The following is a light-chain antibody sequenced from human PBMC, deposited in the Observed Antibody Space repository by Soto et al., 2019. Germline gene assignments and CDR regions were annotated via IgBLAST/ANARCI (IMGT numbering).Light chain of an antibody. CDR1: QSVSSSY. V-gene: IGKV3-20*01. J-gene: IGKJ3*01. CDR2: GAS. Sequence: EIVLTQSPGTLSLSPGERATLSCRASQSVSSSYLAWYQQKPGQAPRLLIYGASSRATGIPDRFSGSGSGTDFTLTISRXEPEDFAVYYCQQYGSSPRTFGPGTKVDIK. CDR3: QQYGSSPRT.